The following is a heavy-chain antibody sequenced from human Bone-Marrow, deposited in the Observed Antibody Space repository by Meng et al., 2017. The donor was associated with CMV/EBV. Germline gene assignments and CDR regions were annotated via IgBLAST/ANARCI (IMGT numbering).Heavy chain of an antibody. CDR2: ISSSGSTI. CDR1: GFTFSDYY. J-gene: IGHJ6*02. Sequence: GESLKISCAASGFTFSDYYMSWIRQAPGKGLEWVSYISSSGSTIYYADSVKGRFTISRDNAKNSLYLQMNSLRAEDTAVYYCARGPLRFLEWSKSQNYYYGMDVWGLGTTVTVSS. V-gene: IGHV3-11*04. CDR3: ARGPLRFLEWSKSQNYYYGMDV. D-gene: IGHD3-3*01.